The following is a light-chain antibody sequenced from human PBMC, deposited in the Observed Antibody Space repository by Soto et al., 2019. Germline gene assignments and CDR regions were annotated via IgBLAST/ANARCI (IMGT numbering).Light chain of an antibody. Sequence: IVLTQSPDTLSFSPGERATLSFRPSQSVGTRLAWYQHKTGQAPSLLIYGASSRPTGIPDRFSGSGSGTDFTLTISRLEPEDFAVYYCQQYGSSSTFGQGTRLEIK. V-gene: IGKV3-20*01. CDR1: QSVGTR. CDR3: QQYGSSST. J-gene: IGKJ5*01. CDR2: GAS.